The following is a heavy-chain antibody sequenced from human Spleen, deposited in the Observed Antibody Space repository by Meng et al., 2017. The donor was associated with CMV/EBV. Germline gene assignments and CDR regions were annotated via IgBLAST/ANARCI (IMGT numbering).Heavy chain of an antibody. J-gene: IGHJ5*01. CDR2: MLHSGSN. CDR1: GGSISTYC. V-gene: IGHV4-59*01. CDR3: ARYSSSWYAGGWFDS. Sequence: SETLSLTCTVSGGSISTYCWSWIRQPPGKGLEWIALMLHSGSNNYHPSLKSRVTISLDTSKNQISLKMNSVTAADTAVYYCARYSSSWYAGGWFDSWGQGTLVTVSS. D-gene: IGHD6-13*01.